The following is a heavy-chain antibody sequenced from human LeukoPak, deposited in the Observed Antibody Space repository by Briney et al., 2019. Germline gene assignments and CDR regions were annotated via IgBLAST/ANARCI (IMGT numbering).Heavy chain of an antibody. CDR3: ARDPPGSSTWSGAFDI. D-gene: IGHD2-2*01. CDR1: GGSISSGDYY. CDR2: IYYSGST. V-gene: IGHV4-30-4*08. J-gene: IGHJ3*02. Sequence: SETLSLTCTVSGGSISSGDYYWSWIRQPPGKGLEWIGYIYYSGSTYYNPSLKSRVTISVDTSKNQFSLKLSSVTAADTAVYYCARDPPGSSTWSGAFDIWGQGTMVTVSS.